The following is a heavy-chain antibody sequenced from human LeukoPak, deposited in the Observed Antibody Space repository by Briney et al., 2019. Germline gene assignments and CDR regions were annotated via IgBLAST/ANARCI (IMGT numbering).Heavy chain of an antibody. CDR1: GGSISSGGYY. V-gene: IGHV4-31*03. J-gene: IGHJ4*02. CDR2: IYYSGST. D-gene: IGHD6-13*01. CDR3: AREGDSSSTY. Sequence: SETLSLTCTVSGGSISSGGYYWSWIRQHPGKGPEWIGYIYYSGSTYYNPSLKSRVTISVDTSKNQFSLKLSSVTAADTAVYYCAREGDSSSTYWGQGTLVTVSS.